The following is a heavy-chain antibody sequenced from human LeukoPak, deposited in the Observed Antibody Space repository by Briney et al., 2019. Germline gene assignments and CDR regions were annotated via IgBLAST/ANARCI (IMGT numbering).Heavy chain of an antibody. V-gene: IGHV1-69*13. D-gene: IGHD2-2*02. CDR3: ARETMRYCSSTSCYKGEFEY. J-gene: IGHJ4*02. Sequence: SVKVSCKASGGTFSSYAISWVRQAPGQGLEWMGGIIPIFGTANYAQKFQGRVTITADESTSTAYMELSSLRSEDTAVYYCARETMRYCSSTSCYKGEFEYWGQGTLVTVSS. CDR2: IIPIFGTA. CDR1: GGTFSSYA.